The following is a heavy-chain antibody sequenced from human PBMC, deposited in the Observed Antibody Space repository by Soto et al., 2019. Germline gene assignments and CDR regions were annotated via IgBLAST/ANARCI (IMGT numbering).Heavy chain of an antibody. J-gene: IGHJ2*01. CDR2: IWYDGSNK. CDR1: GFTFSSYG. CDR3: ARDLFSRHQPAHWYFDL. V-gene: IGHV3-33*01. D-gene: IGHD2-2*01. Sequence: GGSLRLSCAASGFTFSSYGMHWVRQAPGKGLEWVAVIWYDGSNKYYADSVKGRFTISRDNAKNSLYLQMNSLRDEDTAVYYCARDLFSRHQPAHWYFDLWGRGTLVPVSS.